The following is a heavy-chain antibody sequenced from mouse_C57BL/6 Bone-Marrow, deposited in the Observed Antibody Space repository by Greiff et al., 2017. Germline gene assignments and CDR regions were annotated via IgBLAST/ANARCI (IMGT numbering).Heavy chain of an antibody. Sequence: EVKLVESGGDLVKPGGSLKLSCAASGFTFSSYGMSWVRQTPDKRLEWVATISSGGSYTYYPDSVKGRFTISRDNAKNTLYLQMSSLKSEDTAMYYCASLYDGYLYFDYWGQGTTLTVSS. CDR3: ASLYDGYLYFDY. V-gene: IGHV5-6*01. CDR1: GFTFSSYG. CDR2: ISSGGSYT. D-gene: IGHD2-3*01. J-gene: IGHJ2*01.